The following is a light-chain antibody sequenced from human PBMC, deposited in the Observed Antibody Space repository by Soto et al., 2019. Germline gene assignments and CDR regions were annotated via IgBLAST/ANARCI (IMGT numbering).Light chain of an antibody. CDR1: QGISNY. CDR3: QKCGVAPFT. J-gene: IGKJ4*01. CDR2: AAS. V-gene: IGKV1-27*01. Sequence: DIQMTHSPSSLSASVGDRVTITCRASQGISNYLAWYQQKPGKVPKLLIYAASTLQSGVPSRFSGSGSGTDFTLTISSLQPEDVATYYCQKCGVAPFTFGGGTKVEI.